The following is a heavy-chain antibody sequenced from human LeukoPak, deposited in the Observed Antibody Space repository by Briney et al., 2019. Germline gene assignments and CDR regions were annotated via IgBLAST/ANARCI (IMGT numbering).Heavy chain of an antibody. CDR1: GCTFTSYD. CDR3: ARGLEWWYYYGMDV. J-gene: IGHJ6*02. D-gene: IGHD2-15*01. V-gene: IGHV1-8*01. Sequence: ASVKVSCKASGCTFTSYDINWVRQATGQGLEWMGWMNPNSGNTGYAQKFQGRVTMTRNTSISTAYMELSSLRSEDTAVYYCARGLEWWYYYGMDVWGQGTTVTVSS. CDR2: MNPNSGNT.